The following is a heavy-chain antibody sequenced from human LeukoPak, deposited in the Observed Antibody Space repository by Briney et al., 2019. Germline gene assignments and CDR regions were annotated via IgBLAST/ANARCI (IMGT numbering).Heavy chain of an antibody. Sequence: PGGSLRLSCAASGFTFSSYAMNWVRQAPGRGLEWLSSISTGTSHTYYVDSVKGRFTISRDNAKNSLYLQMNSLGAEDTAVYYCAREGTVTTGYGMDVWGQGTTVTVSS. D-gene: IGHD4-17*01. CDR1: GFTFSSYA. CDR3: AREGTVTTGYGMDV. J-gene: IGHJ6*02. V-gene: IGHV3-21*01. CDR2: ISTGTSHT.